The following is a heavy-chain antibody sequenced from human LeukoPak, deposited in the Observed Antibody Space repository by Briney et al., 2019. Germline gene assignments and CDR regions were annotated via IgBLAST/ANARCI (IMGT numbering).Heavy chain of an antibody. CDR3: ARDQVTMVRGVIGY. V-gene: IGHV1-2*02. CDR2: INPNSGGT. D-gene: IGHD3-10*01. Sequence: ASVKVSCKASGYTFTGYYMHWVRQAPGQGLEWMGWINPNSGGTNYAQKFQGRVTMTTDTSTSTAYMELRSLRSDDTAVYYCARDQVTMVRGVIGYWGQGTLVTVSS. CDR1: GYTFTGYY. J-gene: IGHJ4*02.